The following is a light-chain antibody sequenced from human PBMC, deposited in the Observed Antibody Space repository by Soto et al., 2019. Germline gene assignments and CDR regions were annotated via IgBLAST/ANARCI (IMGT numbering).Light chain of an antibody. CDR2: RNN. V-gene: IGLV1-47*01. CDR3: AAWDDSLSGVV. CDR1: SSNIGSNF. J-gene: IGLJ2*01. Sequence: QSVLTQPPSASGTPGQRVTISCSGSSSNIGSNFAYWYQQLPGTAPKPLIYRNNQRPSGVPDRFSGSKSGTSASLAISGLRSEDEADYYCAAWDDSLSGVVFGGGTKLTVL.